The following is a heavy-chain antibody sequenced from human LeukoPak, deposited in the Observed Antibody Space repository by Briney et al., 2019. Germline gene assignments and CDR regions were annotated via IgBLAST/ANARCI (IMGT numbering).Heavy chain of an antibody. V-gene: IGHV1-3*01. Sequence: ASVKVSCKASGYTFTGNAMHWVRQAPGQRLEWMGRINAGNGNTKYSKKFQGRVTITRDTSATTVYMELSSLGSEDTAVYYCATEVWGSRRIDYWGQGTLVTVSS. J-gene: IGHJ4*01. D-gene: IGHD3-16*01. CDR2: INAGNGNT. CDR3: ATEVWGSRRIDY. CDR1: GYTFTGNA.